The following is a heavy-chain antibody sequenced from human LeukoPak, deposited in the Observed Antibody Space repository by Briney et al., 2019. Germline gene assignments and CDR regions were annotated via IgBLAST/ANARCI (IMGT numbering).Heavy chain of an antibody. CDR3: ARDSSYYDSSGYYDY. V-gene: IGHV3-48*03. Sequence: GGSLRLSCAASGFTFSSYEMNWVRQAPGKGLEWVSYISSSGSTIYYADSVKGRFTISRDNAKNSLYLQMNSLRAEDTAVYYCARDSSYYDSSGYYDYWGQGTLVTVSS. D-gene: IGHD3-22*01. J-gene: IGHJ4*02. CDR1: GFTFSSYE. CDR2: ISSSGSTI.